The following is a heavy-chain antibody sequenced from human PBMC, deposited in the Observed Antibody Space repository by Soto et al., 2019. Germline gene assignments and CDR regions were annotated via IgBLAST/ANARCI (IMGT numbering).Heavy chain of an antibody. CDR1: GFSLSTSGVG. Sequence: ESGPTLVNPTQTLTLTCTFSGFSLSTSGVGVGWIRQPPGKALEWLALIYWNDDKRYSPSVKSRLTITKDLSKDQVVLRMTNMDPLDTGTYYCSSIESRGDFAHWGQGTQVTVSS. V-gene: IGHV2-5*04. CDR3: SSIESRGDFAH. D-gene: IGHD6-6*01. CDR2: IYWNDDK. J-gene: IGHJ5*02.